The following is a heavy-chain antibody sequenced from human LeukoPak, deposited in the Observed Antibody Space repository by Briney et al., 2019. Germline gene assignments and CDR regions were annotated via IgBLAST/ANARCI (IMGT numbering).Heavy chain of an antibody. J-gene: IGHJ4*02. V-gene: IGHV4-31*03. CDR1: GVSVTSSNYY. Sequence: SETLSLTCTASGVSVTSSNYYWDWIRQPPGKGLEWIGYIYYSGSTYYNPSLKSRVIISGDTSKNHFSLKLSSVSAADTAVYYCARAMMADYYFDYWGQGTLVTVSS. CDR2: IYYSGST. D-gene: IGHD3-22*01. CDR3: ARAMMADYYFDY.